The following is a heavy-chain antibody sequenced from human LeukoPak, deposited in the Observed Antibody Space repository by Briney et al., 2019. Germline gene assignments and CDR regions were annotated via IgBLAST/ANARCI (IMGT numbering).Heavy chain of an antibody. CDR3: ARAPRGTPDY. Sequence: SETLSLTCTVSGGSISSYYWSWIRQPPGKGLEWIGYIYYSGSTNYKPSLKSRVTISVDTSKNQFSLKLSSVTAADTAVYYCARAPRGTPDYWGQGTLVTVSS. CDR2: IYYSGST. J-gene: IGHJ4*02. D-gene: IGHD3-16*01. V-gene: IGHV4-59*01. CDR1: GGSISSYY.